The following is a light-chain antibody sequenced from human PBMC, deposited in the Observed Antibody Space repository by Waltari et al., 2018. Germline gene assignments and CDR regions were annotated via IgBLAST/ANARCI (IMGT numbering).Light chain of an antibody. CDR2: WGS. CDR1: QSVLHSSNNKNY. Sequence: DILMTQSPDSLAVSLGERATINCKSSQSVLHSSNNKNYLALYRQKPGQPPKLFIYWGSTRESGVPDGISGRGYGTDFTLTISSLQAEEVAVYYCQQYYSSPHTFGRGTRLEIK. V-gene: IGKV4-1*01. CDR3: QQYYSSPHT. J-gene: IGKJ5*01.